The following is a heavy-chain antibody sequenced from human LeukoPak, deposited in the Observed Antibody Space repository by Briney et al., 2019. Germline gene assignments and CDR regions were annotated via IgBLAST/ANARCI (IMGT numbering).Heavy chain of an antibody. CDR2: IYSGGNT. CDR3: ARDRNGLFDP. Sequence: SGGSLRLSCAASGFTVSSNYMSWVRQAPGKGLEWVSVIYSGGNTYYADSVKGRFTISRDNSKNTLYLQMNSLRAEDTAVYYCARDRNGLFDPWGQGTLVTVSS. CDR1: GFTVSSNY. J-gene: IGHJ5*02. V-gene: IGHV3-53*01. D-gene: IGHD1-1*01.